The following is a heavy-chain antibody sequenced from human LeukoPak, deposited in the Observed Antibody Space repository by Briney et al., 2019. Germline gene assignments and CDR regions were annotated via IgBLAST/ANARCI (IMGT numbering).Heavy chain of an antibody. CDR3: ARRKVEMATSISDY. CDR2: IWYDGSNK. J-gene: IGHJ4*02. V-gene: IGHV3-33*01. CDR1: GFTFSSYG. Sequence: PGGSLRLSCAASGFTFSSYGMHWVRQAPGKGLEWVAVIWYDGSNKYYADSVKGRFTISRDNSKNTLYLQMNSLRAEDTAAYYCARRKVEMATSISDYWGQGTLVTVSS. D-gene: IGHD5-24*01.